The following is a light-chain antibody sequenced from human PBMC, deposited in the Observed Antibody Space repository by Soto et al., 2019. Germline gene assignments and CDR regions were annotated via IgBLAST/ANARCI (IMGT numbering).Light chain of an antibody. V-gene: IGKV4-1*01. J-gene: IGKJ2*01. CDR2: WAS. CDR1: QSVLYSSNNKNY. CDR3: QQRSNWPPT. Sequence: DIVMTQSPDSLAVSLGERATINCKSSQSVLYSSNNKNYLAWYQQRPGQPPKLLIYWASTRESGVPDRFSGSGSGTDFTLTITSLQAEDFAVYYCQQRSNWPPTFGQGTKLEIK.